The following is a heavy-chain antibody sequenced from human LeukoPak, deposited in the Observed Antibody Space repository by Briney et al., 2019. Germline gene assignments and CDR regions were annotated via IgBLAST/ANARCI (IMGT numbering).Heavy chain of an antibody. CDR2: ISSSSSYI. D-gene: IGHD5-18*01. Sequence: PGGSLRLSCAASGFTFSSYSMNWVRQAPGKGLEWVSSISSSSSYIYYADSVKGRFTISRDNAKNSLYLQMNSLRAEDTAVYYCARGKKRGYSYGWHFDYWGQGTLVTVSS. CDR1: GFTFSSYS. CDR3: ARGKKRGYSYGWHFDY. J-gene: IGHJ4*02. V-gene: IGHV3-21*01.